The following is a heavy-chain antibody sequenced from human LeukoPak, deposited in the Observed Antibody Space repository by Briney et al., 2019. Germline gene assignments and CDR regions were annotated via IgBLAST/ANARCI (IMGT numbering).Heavy chain of an antibody. J-gene: IGHJ4*02. Sequence: PGESMKICCKGSGYSFTSYWIGWVRQMPGKGLEWMGIIYPGDSDTRYSPSFQGQVTISADKSISTAYLQWSSLKASDTAMYYCARTRWQWLVQASLGYPNYWRQGTLVTVSS. V-gene: IGHV5-51*01. CDR3: ARTRWQWLVQASLGYPNY. CDR2: IYPGDSDT. CDR1: GYSFTSYW. D-gene: IGHD6-19*01.